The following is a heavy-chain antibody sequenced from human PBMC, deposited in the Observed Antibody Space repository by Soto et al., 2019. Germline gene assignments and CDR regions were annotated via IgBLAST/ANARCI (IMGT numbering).Heavy chain of an antibody. V-gene: IGHV4-31*03. J-gene: IGHJ5*02. Sequence: QVQLQESGPGLVKASQTLSLTFTVSGGSISSGGYYWSWIRQHPGKGLEWIGYIYNSGSTYYNPSLTSRVTRSADTSKNQFSLKLSSVTDADTAVYYCARDPAPWGQGTLVTVSS. CDR2: IYNSGST. CDR3: ARDPAP. CDR1: GGSISSGGYY.